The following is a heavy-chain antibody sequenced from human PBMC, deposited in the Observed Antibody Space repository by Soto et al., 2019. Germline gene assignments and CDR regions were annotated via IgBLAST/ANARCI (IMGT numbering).Heavy chain of an antibody. CDR2: IIPIFGTA. Sequence: SVKVSCKASGGTFSSYAISWVRQAPGQGLEWMGGIIPIFGTANYAQKFQGRVTITADESTSTAYMELSSLRSEDTAVYYCARALSPGIAVAPYWFDPWGQGTLVTVSS. V-gene: IGHV1-69*13. J-gene: IGHJ5*02. CDR1: GGTFSSYA. CDR3: ARALSPGIAVAPYWFDP. D-gene: IGHD6-19*01.